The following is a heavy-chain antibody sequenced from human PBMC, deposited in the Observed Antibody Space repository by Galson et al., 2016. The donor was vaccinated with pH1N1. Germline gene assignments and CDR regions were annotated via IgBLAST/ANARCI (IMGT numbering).Heavy chain of an antibody. CDR2: IYLSASHT. Sequence: QSGAEVNKPGESLRISCEGFGYSLTNYWIVWVRQMPGKGLEWMGIIYLSASHTTYSPSFQGQVTISADKSISTAYLARSSRKASDTATYYCASTRPQFRYFDWQKPHSFDYWGQGTLVTVSS. V-gene: IGHV5-51*01. CDR3: ASTRPQFRYFDWQKPHSFDY. CDR1: GYSLTNYW. D-gene: IGHD3-9*01. J-gene: IGHJ4*02.